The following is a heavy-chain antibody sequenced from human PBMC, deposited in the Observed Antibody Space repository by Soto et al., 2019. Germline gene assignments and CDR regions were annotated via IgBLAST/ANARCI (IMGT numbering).Heavy chain of an antibody. J-gene: IGHJ4*02. D-gene: IGHD6-19*01. V-gene: IGHV4-34*01. Sequence: SETLSLTCAVYGGSFSGYYWSWIRQPPGKGLEWIGEINHSGSTNYNPSLKSRVTISVDTSKNQFSLKLSSVTAADTAVYYCARDPGPNIAVAGTVIDYWGQGTLVTVSS. CDR3: ARDPGPNIAVAGTVIDY. CDR2: INHSGST. CDR1: GGSFSGYY.